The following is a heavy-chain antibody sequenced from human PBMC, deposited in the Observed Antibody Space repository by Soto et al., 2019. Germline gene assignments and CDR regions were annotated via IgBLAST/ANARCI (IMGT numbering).Heavy chain of an antibody. D-gene: IGHD5-18*01. V-gene: IGHV3-23*01. CDR2: SISGGGYKT. J-gene: IGHJ4*02. CDR3: AKAGGNSYGYQNVDY. CDR1: GFTFSSYT. Sequence: EVQLLESGGDLVQPGGSLRLSCVGSGFTFSSYTMSWVRQAPGKGLEWVAASISGGGYKTYYADSVKGRFTISRDESKNTLYLQMDTLRAEDTALYYCAKAGGNSYGYQNVDYWGQGTLVTVSS.